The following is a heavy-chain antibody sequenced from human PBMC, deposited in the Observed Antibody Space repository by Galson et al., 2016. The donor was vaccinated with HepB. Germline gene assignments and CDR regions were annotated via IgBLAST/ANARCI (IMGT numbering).Heavy chain of an antibody. CDR1: GGTFGSYG. D-gene: IGHD6-19*01. Sequence: SVKVSCKASGGTFGSYGISWVRQAPGQGLEWMGGIIPIFGSSKYVQKFQGRVTIIADDSTSTAYMELSSLRSEDTAVYYCARDGGIAVAGTSREFFQEWGQGTLVTVSS. CDR2: IIPIFGSS. V-gene: IGHV1-69*13. J-gene: IGHJ1*01. CDR3: ARDGGIAVAGTSREFFQE.